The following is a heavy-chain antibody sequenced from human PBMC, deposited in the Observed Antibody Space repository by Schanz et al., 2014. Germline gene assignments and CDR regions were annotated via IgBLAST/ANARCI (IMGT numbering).Heavy chain of an antibody. V-gene: IGHV3-43*02. D-gene: IGHD1-26*01. CDR3: AKDSRGSSFDMDV. CDR1: GFTFSNYA. J-gene: IGHJ6*02. Sequence: EVQLLESGGGLVQPGGSLRLSCAASGFTFSNYAMNWVRQAPGKGLEWVSLIDRDGGHTYYADSVKGRFTISRDNSKNSLYLQMNSLRTEDTALYYCAKDSRGSSFDMDVWGQGTTVTVSS. CDR2: IDRDGGHT.